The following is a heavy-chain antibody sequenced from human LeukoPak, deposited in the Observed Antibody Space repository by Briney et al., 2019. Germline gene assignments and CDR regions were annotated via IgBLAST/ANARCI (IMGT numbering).Heavy chain of an antibody. J-gene: IGHJ4*02. Sequence: GGSLRLSCAASGFSFSSYWMHRVRQDPRAGLVWASHMNSDGSIRKYADSVKRRFTISRDNDMNTLYLQMNSLRAEDTAVYYCARGGNYVSGSYNYWGQGTLATVSS. CDR2: MNSDGSIR. CDR1: GFSFSSYW. CDR3: ARGGNYVSGSYNY. V-gene: IGHV3-74*03. D-gene: IGHD3-10*01.